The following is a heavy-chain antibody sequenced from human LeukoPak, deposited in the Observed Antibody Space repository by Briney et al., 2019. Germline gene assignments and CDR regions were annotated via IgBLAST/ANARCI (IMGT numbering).Heavy chain of an antibody. CDR2: IIPILGIA. CDR3: ARGIYDYVWGRIDY. Sequence: SVKVSCKASEYTFTGYYMHWVRQAPGQGLEWMGRIIPILGIANYAQKFLGRVTITADKSTSTAYMELSSLRSEDTAVYYCARGIYDYVWGRIDYWGQGTLVTVSS. D-gene: IGHD3-16*01. V-gene: IGHV1-69*04. J-gene: IGHJ4*02. CDR1: EYTFTGYY.